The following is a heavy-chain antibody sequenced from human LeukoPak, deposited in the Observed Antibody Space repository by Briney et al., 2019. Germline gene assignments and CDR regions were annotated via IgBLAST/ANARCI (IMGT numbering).Heavy chain of an antibody. CDR1: GGSISSSNW. J-gene: IGHJ5*02. V-gene: IGHV4-4*02. D-gene: IGHD3-9*01. CDR2: IYYSGST. CDR3: ARDYDILTGYYMGGWFDP. Sequence: SETLSLTCAVSGGSISSSNWWSWVRQPPGKGLEWIGSIYYSGSTYYNPSLKSRVTISVDTSKNQFSLKLSSVTAADTAVYYCARDYDILTGYYMGGWFDPWGQGTLVTVSS.